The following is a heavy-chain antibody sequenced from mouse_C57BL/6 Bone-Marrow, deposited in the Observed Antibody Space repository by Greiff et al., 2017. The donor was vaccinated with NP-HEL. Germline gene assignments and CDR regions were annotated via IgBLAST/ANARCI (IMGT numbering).Heavy chain of an antibody. Sequence: EVQLQQSGAELVKPGASVRLSCTASGFNIKDYYMHWVKQRTEQGLEWIGRIDPEDGETKYAPTFQGKATITADTSSNTAYLQLSSLKSEDTAVYYCAPLWLRRDCFDYWGQGTTLTVSS. CDR1: GFNIKDYY. CDR2: IDPEDGET. CDR3: APLWLRRDCFDY. J-gene: IGHJ2*01. D-gene: IGHD2-2*01. V-gene: IGHV14-2*01.